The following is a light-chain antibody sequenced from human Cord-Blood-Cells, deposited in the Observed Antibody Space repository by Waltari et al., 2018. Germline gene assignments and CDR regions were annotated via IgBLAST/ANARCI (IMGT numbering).Light chain of an antibody. CDR3: QQSYSTPPYS. V-gene: IGKV1-39*01. CDR1: PSISSY. J-gene: IGKJ2*03. Sequence: DIQMTQSPSPLSVSVGDRVTITCRASPSISSYLNWYQQKPGKAPKPLIYAASSLQSGVPSRFSGSGAGTDFTLTISSLQPEDFATYYCQQSYSTPPYSFGQGTKLETK. CDR2: AAS.